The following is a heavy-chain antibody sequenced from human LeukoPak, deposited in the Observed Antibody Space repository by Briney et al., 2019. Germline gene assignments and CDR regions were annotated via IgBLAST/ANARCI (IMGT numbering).Heavy chain of an antibody. CDR3: ARDPAAPLYYYDGGGYSGAFDI. CDR2: ISYDGTNK. V-gene: IGHV3-30*04. J-gene: IGHJ3*02. CDR1: GFTFGSYA. Sequence: GGSLRLSCAASGFTFGSYAMHWVRQAPGKGLEWVAVISYDGTNKYYADSVKGRFTISRDNSKNTLYLQMNSLRAEDTALYYCARDPAAPLYYYDGGGYSGAFDIWGQGTMVTVSS. D-gene: IGHD3-22*01.